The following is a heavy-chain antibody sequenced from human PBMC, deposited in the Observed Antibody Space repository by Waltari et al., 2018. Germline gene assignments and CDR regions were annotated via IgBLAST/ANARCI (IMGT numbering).Heavy chain of an antibody. V-gene: IGHV3-66*02. CDR3: ARQVGLLDEDYYDSGAYYGTDY. D-gene: IGHD3-22*01. Sequence: DVRLVESGGDLVQPGGSLRLSCVATGFSVSNNYMSWVRQSPGKGLEWVSVIYSSGPTYYADSVKGRFTISRDTSHNTLYLQMDNLRPEDTAVYYCARQVGLLDEDYYDSGAYYGTDYWGLGTLVAVSS. CDR2: IYSSGPT. CDR1: GFSVSNNY. J-gene: IGHJ4*02.